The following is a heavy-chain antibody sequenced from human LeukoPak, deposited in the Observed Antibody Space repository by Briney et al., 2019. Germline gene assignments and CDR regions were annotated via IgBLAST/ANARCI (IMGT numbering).Heavy chain of an antibody. Sequence: PSQTLSLTCTVSGGSISSGDYYWSWIRQPPGKGLEWIGYIYYSGSTFYNPSLKSRVIISVDTSKNQFSLKLSSVTAADTAVYYCAHWGQLVLGMDVWGQGTTVTVSS. CDR3: AHWGQLVLGMDV. CDR2: IYYSGST. CDR1: GGSISSGDYY. V-gene: IGHV4-30-4*08. J-gene: IGHJ6*02. D-gene: IGHD6-13*01.